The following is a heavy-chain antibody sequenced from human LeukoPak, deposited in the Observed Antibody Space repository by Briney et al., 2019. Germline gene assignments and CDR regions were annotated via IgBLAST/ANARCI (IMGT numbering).Heavy chain of an antibody. CDR3: ARKQTGTMYDV. J-gene: IGHJ4*02. CDR2: FSSGGSA. D-gene: IGHD1-7*01. CDR1: GGSISSSSCY. Sequence: SETLSLTCIVPGGSISSSSCYWAWIRQSPGKGLEWIGTFSSGGSAYYNPSHTSRVSISKDTSDNQYSLRLYSVTAADTAVYYCARKQTGTMYDVWGQGTQVTVSS. V-gene: IGHV4-39*07.